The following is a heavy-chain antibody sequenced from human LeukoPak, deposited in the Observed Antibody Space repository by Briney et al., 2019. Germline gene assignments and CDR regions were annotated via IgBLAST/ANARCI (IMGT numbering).Heavy chain of an antibody. Sequence: GGSLRFFCAASGFRFSSYSMNWIRQVPGKGPEWVAYISNTSSVTQYADFVKGRFTISRDNAKNSLYMEMNSLRPDDTAVYYCARTVSYWGQGTLVTVSS. J-gene: IGHJ4*02. CDR1: GFRFSSYS. CDR3: ARTVSY. CDR2: ISNTSSVT. D-gene: IGHD4-17*01. V-gene: IGHV3-48*04.